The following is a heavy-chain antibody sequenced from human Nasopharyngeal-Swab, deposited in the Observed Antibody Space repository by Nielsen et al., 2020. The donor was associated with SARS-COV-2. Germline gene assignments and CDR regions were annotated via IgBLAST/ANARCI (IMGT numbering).Heavy chain of an antibody. J-gene: IGHJ5*02. CDR1: GFAFNTYW. Sequence: GGSLRLSCAASGFAFNTYWMHWVRQAPGKGLVWVSHINGDGTSATYTDSVKGRFSISRDNAKNMVYLHMSSLRDEDTGVYFCARDQIYKLVDPWGQGTPVTVSS. D-gene: IGHD5-24*01. V-gene: IGHV3-74*01. CDR3: ARDQIYKLVDP. CDR2: INGDGTSA.